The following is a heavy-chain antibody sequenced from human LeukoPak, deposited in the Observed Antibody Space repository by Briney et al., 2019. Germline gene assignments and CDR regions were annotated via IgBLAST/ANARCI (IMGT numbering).Heavy chain of an antibody. CDR2: INTNTGNP. CDR3: ARAPEETQVGYCSGGTCYSNYFDY. CDR1: GYTFTNFA. D-gene: IGHD2-15*01. V-gene: IGHV7-4-1*02. J-gene: IGHJ4*02. Sequence: GASVKVSCKASGYTFTNFAMNWVRQAPGQGLEWMGWINTNTGNPTYAQGFTGRFVFSLDISVSTPYLQISSLKAEDTAVYYCARAPEETQVGYCSGGTCYSNYFDYWGQGTLVTVSS.